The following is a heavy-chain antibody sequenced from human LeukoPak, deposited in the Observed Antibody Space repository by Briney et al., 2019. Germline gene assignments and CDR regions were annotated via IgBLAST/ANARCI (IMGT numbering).Heavy chain of an antibody. CDR3: ARESGKFDY. Sequence: GGSLRLSCVASGLPIGDFAMHWVRQAPGQGLEWVSLISGDGVSTFFADSVKGRFSISRDNSKNSLFLEMSSLRNEDTAMYYCARESGKFDYWGQGTLVAVSS. V-gene: IGHV3-43*02. CDR1: GLPIGDFA. J-gene: IGHJ4*02. CDR2: ISGDGVST.